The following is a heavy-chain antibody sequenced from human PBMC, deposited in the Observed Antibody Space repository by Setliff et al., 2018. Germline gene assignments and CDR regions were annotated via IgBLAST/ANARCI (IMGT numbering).Heavy chain of an antibody. D-gene: IGHD6-13*01. CDR3: ARDGGIAAAGTWPFDY. CDR1: GYSISSGYY. CDR2: IYHSGST. V-gene: IGHV4-38-2*02. Sequence: SETLSLTCTVSGYSISSGYYWGWIRQPPGKGLEWIGSIYHSGSTYYNPSLKSRVTISVDTSKNQFSLKLSSVTAADTAVYYCARDGGIAAAGTWPFDYWGQGTLVTVSS. J-gene: IGHJ4*02.